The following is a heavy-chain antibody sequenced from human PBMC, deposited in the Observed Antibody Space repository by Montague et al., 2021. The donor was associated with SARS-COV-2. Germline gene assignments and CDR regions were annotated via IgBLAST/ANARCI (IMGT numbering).Heavy chain of an antibody. D-gene: IGHD5-24*01. CDR3: ARVFPRWLQFDPYFDY. CDR1: GGSISSSSYY. Sequence: SETLSLTRTLSGGSISSSSYYWGWIRQPPGKGLEWIGYIYYSGSTNYXPSLKSRVTISVDTSKNQFSLKLSSVTAADTAVYYCARVFPRWLQFDPYFDYWGQGTLVTVSS. CDR2: IYYSGST. J-gene: IGHJ4*02. V-gene: IGHV4-61*05.